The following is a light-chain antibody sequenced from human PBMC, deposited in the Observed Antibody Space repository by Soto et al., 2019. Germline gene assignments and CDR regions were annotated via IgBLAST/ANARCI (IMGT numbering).Light chain of an antibody. V-gene: IGLV2-8*01. CDR3: SSYVGSNNPV. Sequence: QSALTQPPSASGSPGQSVTISCTGTSSDVGGYNYVSWYQQHPGKAPKLMIYEVSKRPSGVPDRFAGSKSGNTASLTVSGLQADDAADYYCSSYVGSNNPVFGGGTKLTVL. CDR2: EVS. J-gene: IGLJ2*01. CDR1: SSDVGGYNY.